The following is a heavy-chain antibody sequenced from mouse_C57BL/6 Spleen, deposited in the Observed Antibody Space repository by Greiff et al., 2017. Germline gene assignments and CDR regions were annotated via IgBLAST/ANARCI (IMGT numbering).Heavy chain of an antibody. CDR2: IWTGGGT. V-gene: IGHV2-9-1*01. J-gene: IGHJ4*01. D-gene: IGHD2-4*01. CDR1: GFSLTSYA. Sequence: VHLVESGPGLVAPSQSLSITCTVSGFSLTSYAISWVRQPPGKGLEWLGVIWTGGGTNYNSALKSRLSISKDNSKSQVFLKMNSLQTDDTARYYCARNEVYYDYPYAMDYWGQGTSVTVSS. CDR3: ARNEVYYDYPYAMDY.